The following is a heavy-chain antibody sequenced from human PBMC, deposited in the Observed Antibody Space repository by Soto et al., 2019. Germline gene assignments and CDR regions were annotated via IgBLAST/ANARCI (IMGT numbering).Heavy chain of an antibody. CDR1: GFTFSSYW. CDR3: VRTSLVVAAATREDY. Sequence: GGSLRLSCAASGFTFSSYWMHWVRQAPGKGLVWVSRINSDGSSTSYAGSVKGRFTISRDNAKNTLYLQMNSLRAEDTAVYYCVRTSLVVAAATREDYWGQGTLVTVPQ. V-gene: IGHV3-74*01. J-gene: IGHJ4*02. CDR2: INSDGSST. D-gene: IGHD2-15*01.